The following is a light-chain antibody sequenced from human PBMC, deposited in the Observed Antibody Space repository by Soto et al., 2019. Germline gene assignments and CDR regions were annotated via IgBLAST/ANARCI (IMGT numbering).Light chain of an antibody. Sequence: QSALTQPPSVSGAPRHSVTLSCTGSSSYIGGGYDVHSYQQLPGRAAKLLIYGHITRPAGVADRFSASKSGTSASLAITGLQAEDEADYYCQSYGSSLSGSVFGTGTKVTVL. J-gene: IGLJ1*01. V-gene: IGLV1-40*01. CDR3: QSYGSSLSGSV. CDR2: GHI. CDR1: SSYIGGGYD.